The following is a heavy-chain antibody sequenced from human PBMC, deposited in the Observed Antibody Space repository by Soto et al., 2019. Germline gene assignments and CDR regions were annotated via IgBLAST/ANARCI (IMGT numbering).Heavy chain of an antibody. CDR2: ISAYNGNT. V-gene: IGHV1-18*01. J-gene: IGHJ5*02. Sequence: QVQLVQSGAEVKKPGASVKVSCKASGYTFTSYGISWVRQAPGQGLEWMGWISAYNGNTNYAQKLQGRVTMTTDTSTGHGYKGAGSLRTCGKGGEFRGGGVLWLGNQWFQPRGQGTLVT. CDR3: GGGVLWLGNQWFQP. D-gene: IGHD3-10*01. CDR1: GYTFTSYG.